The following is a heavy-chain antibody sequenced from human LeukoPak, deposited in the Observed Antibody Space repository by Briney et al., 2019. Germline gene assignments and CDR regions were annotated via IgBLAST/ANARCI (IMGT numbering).Heavy chain of an antibody. CDR3: ARDFGGYDLYYYGMDV. Sequence: PGGSLRLSCAASGFTFSCYAMHWVRPAPGKGLEWVAVISYDGSNKYYADSVKGRFTISRDNSKNTLYLQMNSLRAEDTAVYYCARDFGGYDLYYYGMDVWGKGTTVTVSS. V-gene: IGHV3-30*04. D-gene: IGHD5-12*01. CDR2: ISYDGSNK. CDR1: GFTFSCYA. J-gene: IGHJ6*04.